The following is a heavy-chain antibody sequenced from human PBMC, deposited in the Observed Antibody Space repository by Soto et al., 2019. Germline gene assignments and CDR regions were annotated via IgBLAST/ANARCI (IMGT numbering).Heavy chain of an antibody. CDR2: ISGGGDTT. D-gene: IGHD3-10*01. J-gene: IGHJ4*02. V-gene: IGHV3-23*01. Sequence: EVQLLESGGGLVQPGGSLRLSCAASGFTFNNYAMPWVRQAPGKGLEWVSAISGGGDTTSYADSVEGRFTVSRDGSKNTLYLQMSSLRAEDTALYYCAKGRGGSGSLTPRVDFWGQGTLVTVSS. CDR3: AKGRGGSGSLTPRVDF. CDR1: GFTFNNYA.